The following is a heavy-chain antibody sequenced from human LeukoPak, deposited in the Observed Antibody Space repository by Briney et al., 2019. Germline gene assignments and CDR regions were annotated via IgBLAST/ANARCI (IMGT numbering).Heavy chain of an antibody. J-gene: IGHJ6*03. CDR3: AREGIAVADTYYYYYMDV. CDR1: GTSIRNGSYY. Sequence: SETLSLTCTVTGTSIRNGSYYWNWIRQAAGKGLEWIGRMYIGGRTTYNPSLKSRVTISLETTENQFSLRLRSVTAADTAVYYCAREGIAVADTYYYYYMDVWGKGTWVTVSS. CDR2: MYIGGRT. V-gene: IGHV4-61*02. D-gene: IGHD6-19*01.